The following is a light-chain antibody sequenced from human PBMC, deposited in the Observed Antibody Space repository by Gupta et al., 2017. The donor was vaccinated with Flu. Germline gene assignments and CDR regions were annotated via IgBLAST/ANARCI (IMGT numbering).Light chain of an antibody. CDR3: HQYNDGLWT. V-gene: IGKV3-15*01. CDR1: QSVTSN. CDR2: GAS. J-gene: IGKJ1*01. Sequence: PATLSVSPGERVTLSCRASQSVTSNLAWYQQKPGQAPRLVIYGASTRATNIPARFSGSGYGTEFTLTISSLQSEDFAAYYCHQYNDGLWTFGQGTKVEIK.